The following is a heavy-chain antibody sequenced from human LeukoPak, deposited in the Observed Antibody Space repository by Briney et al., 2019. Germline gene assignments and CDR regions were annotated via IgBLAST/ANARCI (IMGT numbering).Heavy chain of an antibody. Sequence: GRSLRLSCAASGFTFSSYAMHWVRQAPGKGLEWVAVISYDGSNKYYADSVKGRFTISRDNSKNTLYLQMNSLRAEDTAVYYCARNQAVAGVYYYYNMDVWGKGTTVTVSS. CDR3: ARNQAVAGVYYYYNMDV. J-gene: IGHJ6*04. V-gene: IGHV3-30*04. D-gene: IGHD6-19*01. CDR1: GFTFSSYA. CDR2: ISYDGSNK.